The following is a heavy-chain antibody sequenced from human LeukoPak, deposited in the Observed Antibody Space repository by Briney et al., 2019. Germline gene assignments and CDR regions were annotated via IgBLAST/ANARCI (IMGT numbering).Heavy chain of an antibody. CDR1: GGSITSGNYY. V-gene: IGHV4-30-4*08. CDR2: IYFSGST. J-gene: IGHJ3*02. CDR3: AREEVTTTTLDAFDI. Sequence: PSQTLSLTCSVSGGSITSGNYYWSWIRQHPGKGLEWIGYIYFSGSTYYNPSLKSRVTISVDTSKNQFSLKLSSVTAADTAVYYCAREEVTTTTLDAFDIWGQGTMVTVSS. D-gene: IGHD4-17*01.